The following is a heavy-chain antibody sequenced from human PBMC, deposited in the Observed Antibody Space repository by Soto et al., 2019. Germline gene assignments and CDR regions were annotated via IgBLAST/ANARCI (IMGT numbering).Heavy chain of an antibody. CDR1: GFTFTTYA. J-gene: IGHJ6*02. CDR2: VSGSGGST. Sequence: EVQLLESGGGLVQPGGSLRLSCAASGFTFTTYAMNWVRQAPGKGLEWVSTVSGSGGSTYHADSVKGRFTVSRDNSKNTLYLQMHSLRTEDTAVYYCAKQTPNAGSTVWGQGTTVTVSS. D-gene: IGHD2-2*01. CDR3: AKQTPNAGSTV. V-gene: IGHV3-23*01.